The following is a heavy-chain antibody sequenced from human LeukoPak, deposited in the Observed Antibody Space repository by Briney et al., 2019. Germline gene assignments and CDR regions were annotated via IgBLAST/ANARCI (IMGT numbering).Heavy chain of an antibody. D-gene: IGHD1-26*01. CDR2: IYYSGST. Sequence: SDTLSLTCTVSGGSISSSSYCWGWIRQPPGKGLEWIGSIYYSGSTYYNPSLKSRVTISVDTSKNQFSLKQSSVPAADTAMYYCARHTSGSYYSPFDYWGQGTLVTVSS. CDR1: GGSISSSSYC. J-gene: IGHJ4*02. CDR3: ARHTSGSYYSPFDY. V-gene: IGHV4-39*01.